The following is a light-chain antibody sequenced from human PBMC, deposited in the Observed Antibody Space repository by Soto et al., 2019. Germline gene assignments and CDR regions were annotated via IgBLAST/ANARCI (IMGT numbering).Light chain of an antibody. CDR2: TAS. Sequence: DIQMTQSPSTLSASWGDRVPIPCRASQSVSGFLAWYQQKPGRAPKLLIYTASTLGSGVPSRFSGSGSETEFTLTISSLQPDDFATYYCQQYKYYSTFGQGTKLEIK. CDR3: QQYKYYST. J-gene: IGKJ2*01. CDR1: QSVSGF. V-gene: IGKV1-5*03.